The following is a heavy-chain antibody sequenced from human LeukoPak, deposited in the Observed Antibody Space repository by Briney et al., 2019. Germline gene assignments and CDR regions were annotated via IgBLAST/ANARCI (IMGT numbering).Heavy chain of an antibody. V-gene: IGHV1-2*06. D-gene: IGHD3-22*01. J-gene: IGHJ4*02. CDR2: INPNSGGT. CDR3: ARGITMIVVDSGYYFDY. CDR1: GYTFTGYY. Sequence: ASVKVSCKASGYTFTGYYMHWVRQAPGQGLEWMGRINPNSGGTNYAQKLQGRVTMTTDTSTSTAYMELRSLRSDDTAVYYCARGITMIVVDSGYYFDYWGQGTLVTVSS.